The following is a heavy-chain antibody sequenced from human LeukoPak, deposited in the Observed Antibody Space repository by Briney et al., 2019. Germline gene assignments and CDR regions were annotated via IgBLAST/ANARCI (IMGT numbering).Heavy chain of an antibody. CDR1: GFTFSSYG. CDR3: ARGVDRSGYYPHLGY. CDR2: ISYDGSNK. Sequence: GGSLRLFCGASGFTFSSYGMHWVRQAPGKGLEWVAVISYDGSNKYYADSVKGRFTISRDNSKNTLYLQMNSLRAEYTAVCYCARGVDRSGYYPHLGYWGQGTRVTVSS. D-gene: IGHD3-22*01. J-gene: IGHJ4*02. V-gene: IGHV3-30*03.